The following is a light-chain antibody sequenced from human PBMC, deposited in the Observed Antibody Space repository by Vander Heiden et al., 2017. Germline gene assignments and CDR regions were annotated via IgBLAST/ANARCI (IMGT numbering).Light chain of an antibody. CDR3: QSYDSSLSGSVV. V-gene: IGLV1-40*01. CDR2: GNS. J-gene: IGLJ2*01. CDR1: SSNIGAGYD. Sequence: QSVLTQPPSVSGAPGQRVTISCTVRSSNIGAGYDVHWYQQLPGTAPKLLIYGNSNRPSGVPDRFSGSKSGTSASLAITGLQAEDEADYYCQSYDSSLSGSVVFGGGTKLTVL.